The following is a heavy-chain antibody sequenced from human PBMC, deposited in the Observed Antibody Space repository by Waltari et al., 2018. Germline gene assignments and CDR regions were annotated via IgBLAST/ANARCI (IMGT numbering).Heavy chain of an antibody. Sequence: QVQLQQWGAGLLKPSETLSLTCAVYGGSFSGYYWSWIRQPPGKGLEWIGEINHSGSTNYNPSLKSRVTISVDTSKNQFSLKLSSVTAADTAVYYCARDTARYYGSGSYSFDYWGQGTLVTVSS. CDR2: INHSGST. J-gene: IGHJ4*02. CDR3: ARDTARYYGSGSYSFDY. D-gene: IGHD3-10*01. CDR1: GGSFSGYY. V-gene: IGHV4-34*01.